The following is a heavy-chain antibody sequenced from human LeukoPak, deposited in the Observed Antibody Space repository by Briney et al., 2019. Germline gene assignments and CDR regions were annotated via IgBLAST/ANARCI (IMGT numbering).Heavy chain of an antibody. J-gene: IGHJ4*02. CDR3: ARGRRSNYYGSGSYKY. CDR1: GGSFSGYY. Sequence: PSGTLSLTCAVYGGSFSGYYWSWIRQPPGKGLEWIGEINHSGSTNYNPSLKSRVTISVDTSKNQFSLKLSSVTAADTAVYYCARGRRSNYYGSGSYKYWGQGTLVTVSS. D-gene: IGHD3-10*01. CDR2: INHSGST. V-gene: IGHV4-34*01.